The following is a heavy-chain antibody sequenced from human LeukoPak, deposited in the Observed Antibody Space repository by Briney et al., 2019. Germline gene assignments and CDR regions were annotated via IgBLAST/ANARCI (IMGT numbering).Heavy chain of an antibody. Sequence: SETLSLTCAVYGGSFSGYYWSWIRQPPGKGLEWIGSIYYSGSTYYNPSLKSRVTISVDTSKNQFSLKLSSVTAADTAVYHCARHFRYIVVVVAATAYNWFDPWGQGTLVTVSS. D-gene: IGHD2-15*01. V-gene: IGHV4-34*01. CDR3: ARHFRYIVVVVAATAYNWFDP. CDR1: GGSFSGYY. J-gene: IGHJ5*02. CDR2: IYYSGST.